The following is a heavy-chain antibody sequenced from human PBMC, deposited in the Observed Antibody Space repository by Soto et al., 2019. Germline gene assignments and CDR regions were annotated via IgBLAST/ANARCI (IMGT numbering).Heavy chain of an antibody. V-gene: IGHV4-4*07. D-gene: IGHD2-15*01. CDR2: IYTSGST. J-gene: IGHJ3*02. CDR1: FGSISSYY. CDR3: ARGFKDIVVVVAANAFDI. Sequence: SXTCTVSFGSISSYYFSWIRQPAGKGLEWIGRIYTSGSTNYNPSLKSRVTMSVDTSKNQFSLKLSSVTAADTAVYYCARGFKDIVVVVAANAFDIWGQGTMVTVSS.